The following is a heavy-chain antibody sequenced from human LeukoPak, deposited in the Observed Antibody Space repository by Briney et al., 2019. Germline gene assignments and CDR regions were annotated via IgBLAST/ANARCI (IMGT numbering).Heavy chain of an antibody. Sequence: PGGSLRLSCVASGFTFDDYGMSWVRQAPGKGLEWVSGINWNGDTTGYADSVKGRFTISRDNSKNSRYLQMNRLRAEDTALYYCARRVATLDYYYYMDVWGKGTTVTVSS. CDR2: INWNGDTT. CDR3: ARRVATLDYYYYMDV. V-gene: IGHV3-20*04. CDR1: GFTFDDYG. D-gene: IGHD5-12*01. J-gene: IGHJ6*03.